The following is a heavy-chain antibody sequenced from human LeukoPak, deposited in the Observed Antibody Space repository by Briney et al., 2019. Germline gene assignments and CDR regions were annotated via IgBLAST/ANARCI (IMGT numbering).Heavy chain of an antibody. V-gene: IGHV4-34*01. J-gene: IGHJ4*02. Sequence: SETLSLTCAVYGGFFSGYYWSWIRQPPGKGLEWIGSIYYSGSTYYNPSLKSRVTISVDTSKNQFSLKLSSVTAADTAVYYCASPYYYDSSGYQFDYWGQGTLVTVSS. CDR2: IYYSGST. CDR1: GGFFSGYY. D-gene: IGHD3-22*01. CDR3: ASPYYYDSSGYQFDY.